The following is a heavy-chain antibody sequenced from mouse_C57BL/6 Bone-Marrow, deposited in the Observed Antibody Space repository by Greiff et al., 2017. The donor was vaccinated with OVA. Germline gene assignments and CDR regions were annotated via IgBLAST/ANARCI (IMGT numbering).Heavy chain of an antibody. CDR2: IDPENGDT. CDR1: GFNIKDDY. J-gene: IGHJ1*03. Sequence: EVQLVESGAELVRPGASVKLSCTASGFNIKDDYMHWVKQRPEQGLEWIGWIDPENGDTEYASKFQGKATITADTSSNTAYLQLSSLTSEDTAVYYCTIWLRRYFDVWGTGTTVTVSS. V-gene: IGHV14-4*01. CDR3: TIWLRRYFDV. D-gene: IGHD2-2*01.